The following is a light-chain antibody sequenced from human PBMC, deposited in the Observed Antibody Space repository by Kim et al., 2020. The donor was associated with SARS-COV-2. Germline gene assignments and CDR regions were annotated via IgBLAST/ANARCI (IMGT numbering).Light chain of an antibody. CDR1: QSLVHRDGSTY. J-gene: IGKJ2*01. Sequence: QPAANSCKSSQSLVHRDGSTYLSWLQQRPGQPPRLLMYKISNRCSGVQDRFSGSGAGTDYTLKISRVEAEDVGMYYCMHGTQLPYTFGQGTKLEI. CDR2: KIS. V-gene: IGKV2-24*01. CDR3: MHGTQLPYT.